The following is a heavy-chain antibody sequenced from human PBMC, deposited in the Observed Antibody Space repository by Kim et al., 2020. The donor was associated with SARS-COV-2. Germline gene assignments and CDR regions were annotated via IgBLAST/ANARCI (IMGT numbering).Heavy chain of an antibody. V-gene: IGHV3-11*05. D-gene: IGHD6-6*01. J-gene: IGHJ4*02. CDR2: ISSSSSYT. Sequence: GGFLRLSCAASGFTFSDYYMSWIRQAPGKGLEWVSYISSSSSYTNYADSVKGRFTISRDNAKNSLYLQMNSLRAEDTAVYYCARGPYSSSPGFDYWGQGTLVTVSS. CDR3: ARGPYSSSPGFDY. CDR1: GFTFSDYY.